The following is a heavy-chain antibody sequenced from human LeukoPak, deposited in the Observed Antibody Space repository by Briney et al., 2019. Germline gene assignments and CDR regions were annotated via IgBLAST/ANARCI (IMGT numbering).Heavy chain of an antibody. CDR3: ARVPAQFYFDF. D-gene: IGHD5-24*01. V-gene: IGHV4-59*01. J-gene: IGHJ4*02. Sequence: PSETLSLTCTVSGGSITAYYWNWIRRPPGQGLEWIGRIYYSGSTDFNPSLRSRVTMSVDTSKDQFSLNLRSVTAADTAVYYCARVPAQFYFDFWGQGTLVTVS. CDR1: GGSITAYY. CDR2: IYYSGST.